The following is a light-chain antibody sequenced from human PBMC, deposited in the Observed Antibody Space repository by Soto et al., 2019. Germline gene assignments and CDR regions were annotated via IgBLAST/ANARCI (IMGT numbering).Light chain of an antibody. CDR2: WAS. J-gene: IGKJ1*01. V-gene: IGKV4-1*01. Sequence: DIVMTQSPDSLAVSLGERATINCKSSQSVLYSSNNKNYLAWYQQKPGQPPKLLIYWASTRESGVPDRFSGGGSGTAFTPTISSLQAEDVAVYYCQQYYSTPWTFGQGTKVVIK. CDR1: QSVLYSSNNKNY. CDR3: QQYYSTPWT.